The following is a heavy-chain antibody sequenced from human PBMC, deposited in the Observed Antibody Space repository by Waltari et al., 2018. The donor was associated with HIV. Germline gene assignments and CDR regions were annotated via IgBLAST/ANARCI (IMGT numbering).Heavy chain of an antibody. J-gene: IGHJ5*02. V-gene: IGHV3-30*02. CDR2: IRYDGSMK. Sequence: QVQLVESGGGVVQPGGSLRLSCLASGFTFTTSGMHWVRPAPGKGVEWVACIRYDGSMKYYKESVKGRFTISRDNSKKTLYLQMTGLRPGETAVYDCGKGVMTMVRGGGIDPWGQGTLVTVSS. CDR3: GKGVMTMVRGGGIDP. CDR1: GFTFTTSG. D-gene: IGHD3-10*01.